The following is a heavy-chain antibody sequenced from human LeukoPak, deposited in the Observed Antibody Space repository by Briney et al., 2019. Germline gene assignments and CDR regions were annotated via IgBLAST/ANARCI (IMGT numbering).Heavy chain of an antibody. CDR3: ARAPTYWSNMDV. CDR1: GYTFTSYG. Sequence: GASVKASCKASGYTFTSYGISWVRQAPGQGLEWMGWISAYNGNTNYAQKFQGRVTMTRDTSISTAYMELSRLRSDDTAVYYCARAPTYWSNMDVWGKGTTVTISS. CDR2: ISAYNGNT. D-gene: IGHD2-2*01. V-gene: IGHV1-18*01. J-gene: IGHJ6*03.